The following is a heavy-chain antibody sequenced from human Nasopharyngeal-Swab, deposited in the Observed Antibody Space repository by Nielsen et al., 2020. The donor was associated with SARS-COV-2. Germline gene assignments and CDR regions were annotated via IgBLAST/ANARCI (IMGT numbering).Heavy chain of an antibody. CDR1: GGSISSSSYY. V-gene: IGHV4-39*01. J-gene: IGHJ4*02. CDR3: ASFILTGYPWY. D-gene: IGHD3-9*01. Sequence: SETLSLTCTVSGGSISSSSYYWGWIRQPPGKGLEWIGSLYYSGSTYYNPSLKSRVTISVDTSKNQFSLKLSSVTAADTAVYYCASFILTGYPWYWGQGTLVTVSS. CDR2: LYYSGST.